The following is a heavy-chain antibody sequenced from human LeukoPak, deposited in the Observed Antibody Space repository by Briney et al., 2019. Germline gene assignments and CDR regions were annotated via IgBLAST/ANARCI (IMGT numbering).Heavy chain of an antibody. D-gene: IGHD3-10*01. CDR1: GFTFSSYG. Sequence: PGGSLRLSCAASGFTFSSYGMSWVRQAPGKGLEWVSAISGSGGSTYYADSVKGRFTISRDNSKNTLYLQMNSLRAEDTAVYYCARDWVVVSGVGYWGQGTLVTVSS. V-gene: IGHV3-23*01. J-gene: IGHJ4*02. CDR3: ARDWVVVSGVGY. CDR2: ISGSGGST.